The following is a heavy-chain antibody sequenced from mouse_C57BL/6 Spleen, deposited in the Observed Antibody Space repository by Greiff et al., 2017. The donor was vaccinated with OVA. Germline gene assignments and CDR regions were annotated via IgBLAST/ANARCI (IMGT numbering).Heavy chain of an antibody. CDR2: IWSGGST. Sequence: QVQLKESGPGLVQPSQSLSITCTVSGFSLTSYGVHWVRQSPGKGLEWLGVIWSGGSTDYNAAFISRLSISKDNSKSQVFFKMNSLQADDTAIYYCAIQDSSGYEFAYWGQGTLVTVSA. CDR3: AIQDSSGYEFAY. D-gene: IGHD3-2*02. CDR1: GFSLTSYG. V-gene: IGHV2-2*01. J-gene: IGHJ3*01.